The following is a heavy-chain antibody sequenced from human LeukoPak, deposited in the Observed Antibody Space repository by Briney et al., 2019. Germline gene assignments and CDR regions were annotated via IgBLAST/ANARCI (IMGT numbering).Heavy chain of an antibody. CDR3: ARVIVPAATNWFDP. Sequence: SETLSLTCTVSGGSISSSSYYWGWIRQPPGKGLEWIGRIYYSGSTYYNPSLKSRVTISVDTSKNQFSLKLSSVTAADTAVYYCARVIVPAATNWFDPWGQGTLVTVSS. CDR2: IYYSGST. CDR1: GGSISSSSYY. D-gene: IGHD2-2*01. J-gene: IGHJ5*02. V-gene: IGHV4-39*07.